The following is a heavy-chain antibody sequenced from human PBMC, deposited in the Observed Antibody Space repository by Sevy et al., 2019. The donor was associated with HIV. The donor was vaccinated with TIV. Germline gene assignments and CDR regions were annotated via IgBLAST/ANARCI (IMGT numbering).Heavy chain of an antibody. CDR1: GFTFSSYA. CDR3: AREGLGGFSYSLDC. V-gene: IGHV3-48*03. J-gene: IGHJ4*02. CDR2: ISSSGTTI. Sequence: GGSLRLSCEASGFTFSSYAMNWVRQAPGKGLEWVSYISSSGTTIKYADSVKGRFTISRDNAKNSLYMQMNSLRAEDTAVYYCAREGLGGFSYSLDCWGQGTLVTVSS. D-gene: IGHD5-18*01.